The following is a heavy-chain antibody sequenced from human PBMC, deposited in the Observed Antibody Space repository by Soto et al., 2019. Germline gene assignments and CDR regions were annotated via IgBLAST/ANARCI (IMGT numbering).Heavy chain of an antibody. J-gene: IGHJ6*02. D-gene: IGHD1-26*01. CDR2: ISYDGSNT. V-gene: IGHV3-30*18. CDR1: GFSISDYG. Sequence: QVQLVESGGGVVQPGWSLRLSCAASGFSISDYGMEWVRQAPGKGLEWVALISYDGSNTYYADSVKGRFTISIDNSKDTLFLQMTGLRREDTAVYYCAKGAGDRLSLGMDVWGQGTTVTVSS. CDR3: AKGAGDRLSLGMDV.